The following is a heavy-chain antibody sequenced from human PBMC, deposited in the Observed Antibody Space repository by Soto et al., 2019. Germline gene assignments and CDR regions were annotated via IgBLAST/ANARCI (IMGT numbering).Heavy chain of an antibody. J-gene: IGHJ6*02. Sequence: EVQLVESGGGLVKPGGSLRLSCAASGFTFSSYSRNWVRQAPGKGLEWVSSISSSSSYIYYADSVKGRFTISRDNAKNSLYLQMNSLRAEDTAVYYCARDWGYSSSWPTHGMDVWGQGTTVTVSS. CDR2: ISSSSSYI. CDR1: GFTFSSYS. D-gene: IGHD6-13*01. CDR3: ARDWGYSSSWPTHGMDV. V-gene: IGHV3-21*01.